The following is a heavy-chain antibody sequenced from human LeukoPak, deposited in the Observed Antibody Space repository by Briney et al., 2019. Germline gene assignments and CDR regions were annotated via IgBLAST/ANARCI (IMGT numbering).Heavy chain of an antibody. CDR2: ISSSSSYI. J-gene: IGHJ4*02. CDR1: GFSFSTYS. CDR3: AGDLDFWSGSELGR. D-gene: IGHD3-3*01. Sequence: PGGSLRPSCAASGFSFSTYSMNWVRQAPGKGLEWVSCISSSSSYIYYADSVKGRFTISRDNAKNSLYLQMNSLRAEDTAVYYCAGDLDFWSGSELGRWGQGTLVTVSS. V-gene: IGHV3-21*01.